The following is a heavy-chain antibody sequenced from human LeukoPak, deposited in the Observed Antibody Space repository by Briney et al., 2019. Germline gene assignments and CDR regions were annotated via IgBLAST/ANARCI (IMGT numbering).Heavy chain of an antibody. CDR2: IYRGDSDT. D-gene: IGHD1-7*01. V-gene: IGHV5-51*01. CDR3: ARGAAGTTPDYYYFGLDV. J-gene: IGHJ6*02. CDR1: GYTFTDYS. Sequence: GESLNISCKASGYTFTDYSIGWLRQIPGKGLEWMGIIYRGDSDTRYSPSFQGQVTISADKSINTAHLQWSSLKASDTAMYYCARGAAGTTPDYYYFGLDVWGQGTTVRVSS.